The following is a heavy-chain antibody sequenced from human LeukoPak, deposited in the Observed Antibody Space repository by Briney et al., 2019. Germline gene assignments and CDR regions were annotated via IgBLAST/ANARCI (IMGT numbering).Heavy chain of an antibody. CDR2: SGSGGST. D-gene: IGHD6-13*01. J-gene: IGHJ5*02. CDR1: GFTFSSYA. CDR3: AKGRGIAAAGVNWFDP. Sequence: GGSLRLSCAASGFTFSSYAMSWVRQAPGKGLEWVSASGSGGSTHYADSVKGRFTISRDNSKNTLYLQMNSLRAEDTAVYYCAKGRGIAAAGVNWFDPWGQGTLVTVSS. V-gene: IGHV3-23*01.